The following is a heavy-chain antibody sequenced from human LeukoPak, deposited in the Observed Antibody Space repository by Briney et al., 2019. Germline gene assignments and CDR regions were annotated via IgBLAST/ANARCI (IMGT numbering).Heavy chain of an antibody. V-gene: IGHV4-59*01. Sequence: SETLSLTCTVSGGSISSYYWSWIRQPPGKGLEWIGYIYYSGSTNYNPSLKSRVTISVDTSKKQFSLKLSSVTAADTAVYNCAREVSAFDIWGQGTMVTVSS. CDR2: IYYSGST. CDR3: AREVSAFDI. D-gene: IGHD1-20*01. J-gene: IGHJ3*02. CDR1: GGSISSYY.